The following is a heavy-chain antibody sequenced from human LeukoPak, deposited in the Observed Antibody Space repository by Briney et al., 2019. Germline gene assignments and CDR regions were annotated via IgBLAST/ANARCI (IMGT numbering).Heavy chain of an antibody. CDR2: INPNSGGT. J-gene: IGHJ4*02. CDR1: GYTFTGYY. D-gene: IGHD5-12*01. V-gene: IGHV1-2*02. Sequence: VASVKVSCKASGYTFTGYYMHWVRQAPGQGLEWMGWINPNSGGTNYAQKFQGRVTMTRDMSISTAYMELSRLRSDDTAVYYCARDKVATFPFDYWGQGTLVTVSS. CDR3: ARDKVATFPFDY.